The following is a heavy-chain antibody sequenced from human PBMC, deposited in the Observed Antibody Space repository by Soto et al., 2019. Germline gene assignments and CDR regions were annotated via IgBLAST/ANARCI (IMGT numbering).Heavy chain of an antibody. CDR1: GYTFRTYS. CDR3: ARVEGNTFVLPY. CDR2: IDPTGGDT. J-gene: IGHJ4*02. D-gene: IGHD3-3*02. Sequence: QVLLVQSGAEVRKPGASVRLSCKTSGYTFRTYSIHWVRQAPGQGLEWMGIIDPTGGDTNYAQKFTGRVTMTRDTSTRTVYMHLSSLRSGDSAFYYCARVEGNTFVLPYWGQGTLVTVSS. V-gene: IGHV1-46*01.